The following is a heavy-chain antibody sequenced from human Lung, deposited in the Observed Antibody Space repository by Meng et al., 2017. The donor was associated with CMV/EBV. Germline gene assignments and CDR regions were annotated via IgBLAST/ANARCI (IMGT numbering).Heavy chain of an antibody. CDR1: GGSIRSGDYY. Sequence: QFRRRGPGPGLGKPSRTLSLTCPVSGGSIRSGDYYWSWIRQPPGKGLEWIGYIYYTGSTYYNPSLKSRVIISVDTSKNQFSLKLNSVTAADTAVYYCARVGGCSGGGCYHRLFDYWGQGTLVTVSS. CDR3: ARVGGCSGGGCYHRLFDY. D-gene: IGHD2-15*01. J-gene: IGHJ4*02. CDR2: IYYTGST. V-gene: IGHV4-30-4*01.